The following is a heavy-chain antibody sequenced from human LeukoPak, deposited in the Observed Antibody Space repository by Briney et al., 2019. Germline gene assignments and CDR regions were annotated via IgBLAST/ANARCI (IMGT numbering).Heavy chain of an antibody. CDR3: ARDRKYYYDSSGYYSTPEPFDY. CDR2: ISVYNGDT. V-gene: IGHV1-18*01. D-gene: IGHD3-22*01. CDR1: SYIFISYG. J-gene: IGHJ4*02. Sequence: ASVKVSCKASSYIFISYGITWVRQAPGQGLEWMGWISVYNGDTNYAQKFQGRVTMTTDTSTSTVYMELRSLRSDDTAVYYCARDRKYYYDSSGYYSTPEPFDYWGQGTLVTVSS.